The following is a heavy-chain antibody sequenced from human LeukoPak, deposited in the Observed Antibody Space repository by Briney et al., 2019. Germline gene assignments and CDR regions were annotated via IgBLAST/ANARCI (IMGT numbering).Heavy chain of an antibody. CDR2: ISPSGGNT. CDR3: AKGARNTAPDY. V-gene: IGHV3-23*01. Sequence: GGSLRLSCTASGFTFSTYAMSWVREAPGKGLEWVSSISPSGGNTYYADPVKGRFTISRDNSKNTVYLQMNRLTAEDTAVYYCAKGARNTAPDYWGQGTLVTVSS. CDR1: GFTFSTYA. D-gene: IGHD5-18*01. J-gene: IGHJ4*02.